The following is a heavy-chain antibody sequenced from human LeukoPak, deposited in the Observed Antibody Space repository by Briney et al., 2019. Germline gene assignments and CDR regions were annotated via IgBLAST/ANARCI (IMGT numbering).Heavy chain of an antibody. D-gene: IGHD4-23*01. CDR2: IYYSGST. J-gene: IGHJ4*02. CDR3: ARTRSKNYGGNSLFFYFDY. V-gene: IGHV4-30-4*01. CDR1: GGSISSGDYY. Sequence: PSQTLSLTCTVSGGSISSGDYYWSWIRQPPGKGLEWIGYIYYSGSTYYNPSLKRRVTISVDTSKNQFSLKLSSVTAADTAVYYCARTRSKNYGGNSLFFYFDYWGQGTLVTVSS.